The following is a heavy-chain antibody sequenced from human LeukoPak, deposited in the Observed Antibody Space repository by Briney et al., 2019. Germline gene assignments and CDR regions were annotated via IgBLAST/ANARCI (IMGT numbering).Heavy chain of an antibody. CDR1: GYSFTSYW. D-gene: IGHD6-19*01. Sequence: RGESLKISCKGSGYSFTSYWIGWVRQMPGKGLEWMGIINPGDSNTRYSPSFQGQVTISADKSISTAYLQWSSLEASDTAMYYCARRKSYSSGWDSWGQGTLVTVSS. J-gene: IGHJ5*02. CDR3: ARRKSYSSGWDS. V-gene: IGHV5-51*01. CDR2: INPGDSNT.